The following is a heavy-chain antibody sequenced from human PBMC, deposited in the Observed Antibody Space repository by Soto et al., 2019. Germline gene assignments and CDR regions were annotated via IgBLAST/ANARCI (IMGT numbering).Heavy chain of an antibody. CDR2: INPNSGGT. Sequence: QVQLVQSGAEVKKPGASVKVSCKASGYTFTGYYMHWVRQAPGQGLEWMGWINPNSGGTNYAQKFQGWVTMTRDTSISTAYMELSRLRSDDTAVYYCARSIWRSEGYYYYGMDVWGQGTTVTVSS. V-gene: IGHV1-2*04. CDR1: GYTFTGYY. D-gene: IGHD3-3*01. CDR3: ARSIWRSEGYYYYGMDV. J-gene: IGHJ6*02.